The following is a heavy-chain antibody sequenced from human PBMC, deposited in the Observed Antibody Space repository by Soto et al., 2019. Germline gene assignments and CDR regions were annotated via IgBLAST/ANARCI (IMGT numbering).Heavy chain of an antibody. V-gene: IGHV1-8*01. CDR1: GYTFTSYD. CDR2: MNPNSGHT. CDR3: ARANSGPDY. Sequence: ASVKVSCKASGYTFTSYDINWVRQATGQGLEWMGWMNPNSGHTGYAQKFQGRVTVTTITSITTAYMELSSLGSDDTAVYYCARANSGPDYWGQGTLVTVSS. J-gene: IGHJ4*02.